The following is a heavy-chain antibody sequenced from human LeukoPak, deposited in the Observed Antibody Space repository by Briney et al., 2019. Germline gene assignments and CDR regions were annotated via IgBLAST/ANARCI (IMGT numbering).Heavy chain of an antibody. CDR3: ERVAPLGRDGYNYGAFDI. CDR2: ITSSSSTR. V-gene: IGHV3-48*02. CDR1: ACTFRSNS. D-gene: IGHD5-24*01. J-gene: IGHJ3*02. Sequence: GESLRLSCAASACTFRSNSTNWVRPPPRKGLGWNSYITSSSSTRYYDDAVKCRFTISRDNVKNSLYLHMNRLREEDTAVYDCERVAPLGRDGYNYGAFDIWGQGTMVTVSS.